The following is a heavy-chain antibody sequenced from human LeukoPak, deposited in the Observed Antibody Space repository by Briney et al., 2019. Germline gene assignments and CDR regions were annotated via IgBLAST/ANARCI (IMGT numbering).Heavy chain of an antibody. CDR3: ARDLVAVADGGWFDP. V-gene: IGHV3-7*01. J-gene: IGHJ5*02. Sequence: GGSLRLSCAASGFTFSSYWMSWVRQAPGKGLEWVAHINQDGSEKYYVDSVKGRFTISRDNAKNSLYMQMNSLRAEDTAVYYCARDLVAVADGGWFDPWGQGTLVTVSS. CDR2: INQDGSEK. D-gene: IGHD6-19*01. CDR1: GFTFSSYW.